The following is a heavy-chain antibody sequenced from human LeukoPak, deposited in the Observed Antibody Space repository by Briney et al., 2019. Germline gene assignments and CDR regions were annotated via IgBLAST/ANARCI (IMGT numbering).Heavy chain of an antibody. J-gene: IGHJ4*02. CDR1: GFTFSSYS. CDR2: ISSSSSYI. Sequence: GGSLRLSCAASGFTFSSYSMNWVRQAPGKGLEWVSSISSSSSYIYYADSVKGRFTISRDNAKNSLYLQMNSLRAEDTAVYYCARDTLAVAKPFDYWGQGTLVTVSP. V-gene: IGHV3-21*01. D-gene: IGHD6-19*01. CDR3: ARDTLAVAKPFDY.